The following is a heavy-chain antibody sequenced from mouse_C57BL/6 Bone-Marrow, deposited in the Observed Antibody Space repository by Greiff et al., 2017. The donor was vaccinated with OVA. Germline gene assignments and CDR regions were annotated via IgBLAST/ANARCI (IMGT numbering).Heavy chain of an antibody. CDR1: GYTFTSYW. V-gene: IGHV1-55*01. D-gene: IGHD2-3*01. CDR3: ARYDGYYSYFDY. CDR2: IYPGSGST. Sequence: QVQLQQPGAELVKPGASVKMSCKASGYTFTSYWITWVKQRPGQGLEWIGDIYPGSGSTNYNEKFKSKATLTVDTSSSTAYMQLSSLTSEDSAVYYCARYDGYYSYFDYWVQGTTLTVSS. J-gene: IGHJ2*01.